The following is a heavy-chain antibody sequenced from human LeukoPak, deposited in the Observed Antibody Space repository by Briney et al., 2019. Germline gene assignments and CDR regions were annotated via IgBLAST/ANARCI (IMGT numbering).Heavy chain of an antibody. CDR3: ARAGDSGNLV. CDR2: VNPNSGGT. J-gene: IGHJ4*02. Sequence: ASVTVSYKASGYTFTVYYMHWVRQAPGQGLEWMGWVNPNSGGTNYAQDFHGRLTMTTDTSISKAYNELSRPSSDEAAVYYCARAGDSGNLVWGQGTLVTVSS. V-gene: IGHV1-2*02. CDR1: GYTFTVYY. D-gene: IGHD1-26*01.